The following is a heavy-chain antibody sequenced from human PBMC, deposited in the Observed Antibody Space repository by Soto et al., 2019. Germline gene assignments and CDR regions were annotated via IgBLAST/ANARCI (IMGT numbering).Heavy chain of an antibody. CDR1: GFTFSESA. V-gene: IGHV3-73*01. Sequence: PGGSLRLSCAASGFTFSESAMHWVRQASGKGLEWVGRIRSKANSYATAYAASVKGRFTISRDDSKNTAYLQMNSLRAEDTAVYYCARVMVRGVADAFDIWGQGTMVTVSS. D-gene: IGHD3-10*01. CDR3: ARVMVRGVADAFDI. J-gene: IGHJ3*02. CDR2: IRSKANSYAT.